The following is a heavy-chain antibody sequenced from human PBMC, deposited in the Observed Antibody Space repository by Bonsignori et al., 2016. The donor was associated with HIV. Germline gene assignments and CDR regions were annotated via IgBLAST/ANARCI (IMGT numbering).Heavy chain of an antibody. D-gene: IGHD5-18*01. J-gene: IGHJ4*02. CDR2: IYYSGST. V-gene: IGHV4-59*01. CDR3: ARDTKSHTAMAYFDY. Sequence: WIRQPPGKGLEWIGYIYYSGSTNYNPSLKSRVTISVDTSKNQFSLKLSSVTAADTAVYYCARDTKSHTAMAYFDYWGQGTLVTVSS.